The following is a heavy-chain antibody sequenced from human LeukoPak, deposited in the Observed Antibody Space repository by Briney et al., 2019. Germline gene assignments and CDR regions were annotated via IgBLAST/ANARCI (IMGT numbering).Heavy chain of an antibody. D-gene: IGHD3-22*01. Sequence: ASVTVSCKASGDTFTSYYMHWVRQAPGQGFEWMGIINPSGDRKDYAQKFQGRVTITRDTSTSAVYMEVSSLRSEDTAVYYCARAYDQYFDYWGQGTLVTVSS. J-gene: IGHJ4*02. CDR3: ARAYDQYFDY. V-gene: IGHV1-46*01. CDR2: INPSGDRK. CDR1: GDTFTSYY.